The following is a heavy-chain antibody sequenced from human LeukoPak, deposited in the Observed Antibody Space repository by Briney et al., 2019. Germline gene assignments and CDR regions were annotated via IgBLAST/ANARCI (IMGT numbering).Heavy chain of an antibody. CDR3: GGASPYYDTHAFDI. V-gene: IGHV4-59*01. CDR2: IYYSGRT. D-gene: IGHD3-16*01. J-gene: IGHJ3*02. CDR1: GGSLSSYY. Sequence: SETLSLTCTVSGGSLSSYYWSWVRQPPGKGLEWIGYIYYSGRTNYNPTLRRRATISVETSKKQSSLRWRSVTAGDTAGFYCGGASPYYDTHAFDIWGQGTMVTVSS.